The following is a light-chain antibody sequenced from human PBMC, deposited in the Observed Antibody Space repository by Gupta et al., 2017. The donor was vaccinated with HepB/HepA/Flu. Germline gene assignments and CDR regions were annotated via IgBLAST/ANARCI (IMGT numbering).Light chain of an antibody. J-gene: IGKJ1*01. CDR2: DVS. Sequence: ESVLTQSPATLSLSPGERATLSCRASQSVSSYLAWYQQKPGQAPRLLISDVSNRATGVTARFSGSGSGTDFTLTISSLEPEDFAVYFCQQRGYGPPTWTFGQGTKVEVK. CDR3: QQRGYGPPTWT. CDR1: QSVSSY. V-gene: IGKV3-11*01.